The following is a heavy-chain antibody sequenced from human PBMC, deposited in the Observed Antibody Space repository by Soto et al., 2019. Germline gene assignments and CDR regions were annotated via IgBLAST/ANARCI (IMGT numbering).Heavy chain of an antibody. J-gene: IGHJ4*02. V-gene: IGHV3-23*01. Sequence: EVQLLESGGGMVQPGESLRLSCAASGFTFASYTMTWVRQAPGKGLEWVSTINSGGDTTYYSDAVKGRFTISRDRPKGTLLLHMTSLRAEDTAVYYCAKSGGPPASLDVYLDYWGQGTLVTVSS. D-gene: IGHD2-2*01. CDR2: INSGGDTT. CDR3: AKSGGPPASLDVYLDY. CDR1: GFTFASYT.